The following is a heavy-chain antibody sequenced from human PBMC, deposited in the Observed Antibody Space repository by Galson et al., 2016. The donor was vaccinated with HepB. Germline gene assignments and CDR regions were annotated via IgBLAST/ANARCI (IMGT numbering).Heavy chain of an antibody. V-gene: IGHV1-18*01. CDR1: GYTFTNYG. CDR2: ITTYNGNT. D-gene: IGHD6-19*01. J-gene: IGHJ4*02. Sequence: SVKVSCKASGYTFTNYGISWVRQAPGQGLEWMGWITTYNGNTNYAQRLQGRVTITTDTSTSTAYMELRSLRSEDTAVYYCGRAASSGVADFWGQGTLVTVSS. CDR3: GRAASSGVADF.